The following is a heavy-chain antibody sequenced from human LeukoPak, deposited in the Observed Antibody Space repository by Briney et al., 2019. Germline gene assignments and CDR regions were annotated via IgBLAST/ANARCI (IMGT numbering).Heavy chain of an antibody. CDR2: IYARGGA. CDR1: GGSISRYY. D-gene: IGHD2-2*01. V-gene: IGHV4-4*07. Sequence: PSETLSLTCTVSGGSISRYYWSCLRQPAGKGLEWIGRIYARGGANYNPSLKSRVTMSVDTSKNQFSLKVSSVTAADTAVYYCAREFSSVASAVTDYWGQGTLVTVSS. CDR3: AREFSSVASAVTDY. J-gene: IGHJ4*02.